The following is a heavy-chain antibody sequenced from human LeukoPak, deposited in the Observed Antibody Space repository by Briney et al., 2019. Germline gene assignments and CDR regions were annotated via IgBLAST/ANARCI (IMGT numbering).Heavy chain of an antibody. V-gene: IGHV3-53*01. CDR2: IYSGGST. Sequence: GGSLRLSCAASGFTVSSNYMSWVRQAPGKGLEWVSVIYSGGSTYYADSVKGRFTISRDNSKNTLYLQVNSLRAEDTAVYYCARDSFTDTGTNDYWGQGTLVTVSS. J-gene: IGHJ4*02. D-gene: IGHD1-7*01. CDR1: GFTVSSNY. CDR3: ARDSFTDTGTNDY.